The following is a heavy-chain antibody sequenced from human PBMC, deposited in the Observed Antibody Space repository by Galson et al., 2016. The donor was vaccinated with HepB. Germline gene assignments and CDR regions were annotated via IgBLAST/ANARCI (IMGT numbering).Heavy chain of an antibody. CDR1: GFAFSTYA. CDR2: ISADVDVT. Sequence: SLRLSCAASGFAFSTYAMNGVRRAPGRGLEWVATISADVDVTHYADSVRGRFPISRDNSKHTLYLQVDILKAEDTDISYCANPYIHGFQVWFGPWGQGSRVTVSS. D-gene: IGHD1-14*01. V-gene: IGHV3-23*01. CDR3: ANPYIHGFQVWFGP. J-gene: IGHJ5*02.